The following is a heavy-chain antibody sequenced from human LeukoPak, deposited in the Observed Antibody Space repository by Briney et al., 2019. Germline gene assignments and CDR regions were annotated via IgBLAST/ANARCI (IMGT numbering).Heavy chain of an antibody. CDR1: GGSFSGHY. Sequence: SETLSLTCAVSGGSFSGHYWNWIRQPPGKGLEWIGEINHGGSTNYNPSFKSRVTISVDTSQNQFSLRLSSVTAADTAVYYCARGRSSMVRGYYYYYMDVWGKGTTVTISS. CDR3: ARGRSSMVRGYYYYYMDV. J-gene: IGHJ6*03. CDR2: INHGGST. D-gene: IGHD3-10*01. V-gene: IGHV4-34*01.